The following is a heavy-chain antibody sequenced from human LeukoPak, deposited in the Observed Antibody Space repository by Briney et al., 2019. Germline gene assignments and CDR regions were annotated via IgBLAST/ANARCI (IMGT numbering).Heavy chain of an antibody. CDR1: GGSISTSAYY. CDR2: IYYSGNT. CDR3: ARERWLQLYGDFDY. V-gene: IGHV4-39*02. D-gene: IGHD5-24*01. Sequence: ESSETLSLTCIVSGGSISTSAYYWGWIRQPPGEGLQWIGSIYYSGNTYYNSSLKSRVTISVDTSTSQFSLQLNSVTPEDTAVYYCARERWLQLYGDFDYWGQGTLVTVSS. J-gene: IGHJ4*02.